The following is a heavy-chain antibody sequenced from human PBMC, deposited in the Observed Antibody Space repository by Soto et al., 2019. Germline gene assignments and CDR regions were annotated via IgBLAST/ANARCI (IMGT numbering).Heavy chain of an antibody. CDR3: APSRGAILTAYYDGSFDP. Sequence: SGPTLLNRTQTLTLTCTFSGFSLTTSAVGVGWIRQPPGKALEWLALIYWDDDKRYNPSRKSRLTITKHTSKDPVVLTVTHMDPVHTATSYCAPSRGAILTAYYDGSFDPWGQGTQVTVSS. CDR2: IYWDDDK. J-gene: IGHJ5*02. D-gene: IGHD3-9*01. V-gene: IGHV2-5*02. CDR1: GFSLTTSAVG.